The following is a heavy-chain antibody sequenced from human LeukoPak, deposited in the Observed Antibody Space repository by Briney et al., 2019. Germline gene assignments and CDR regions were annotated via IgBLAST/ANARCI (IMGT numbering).Heavy chain of an antibody. Sequence: SVKVSCKASGGTFSSYAISWVRQAPGQGLEWMGRIIPIFGTANYAQKFQGRVTITTDESTSTAYMELSSLRSEDTAVYYCVRNVYYYDSSGYYWGLFDYWGQGTLVTVSS. J-gene: IGHJ4*02. CDR1: GGTFSSYA. CDR2: IIPIFGTA. V-gene: IGHV1-69*05. D-gene: IGHD3-22*01. CDR3: VRNVYYYDSSGYYWGLFDY.